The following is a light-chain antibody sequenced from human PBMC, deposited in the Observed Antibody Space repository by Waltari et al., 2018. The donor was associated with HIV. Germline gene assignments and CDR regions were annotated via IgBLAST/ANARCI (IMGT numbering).Light chain of an antibody. CDR1: SGSVSTSYY. J-gene: IGLJ3*02. V-gene: IGLV8-61*01. CDR2: STN. CDR3: VLYMGTGIWV. Sequence: QTVVTQEPSFSVSPGGTVTLTCGLSSGSVSTSYYPSWYQQTPGQAPRTLIHSTNTRSSGVHDRFSGSILGNKAALTITGAQEDDESDYYCVLYMGTGIWVFGGGTKLTVL.